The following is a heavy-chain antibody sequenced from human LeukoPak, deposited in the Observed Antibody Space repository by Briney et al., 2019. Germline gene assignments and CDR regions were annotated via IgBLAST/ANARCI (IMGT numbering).Heavy chain of an antibody. CDR1: GGSISSSRYY. Sequence: SETLSLTCTASGGSISSSRYYWGWIRQPPGKGLECIGSIYYTGSTYYNPSLKSRITISVDTSKNQFSLKLSSVTAADTAVYYCAREGTTVTHFDYWGQGTLVTVSS. J-gene: IGHJ4*02. CDR2: IYYTGST. D-gene: IGHD4-17*01. V-gene: IGHV4-39*07. CDR3: AREGTTVTHFDY.